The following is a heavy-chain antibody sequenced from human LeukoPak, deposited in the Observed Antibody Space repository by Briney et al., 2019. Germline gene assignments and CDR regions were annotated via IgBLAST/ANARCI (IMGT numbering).Heavy chain of an antibody. J-gene: IGHJ4*02. D-gene: IGHD4-23*01. CDR3: ARGRPHGNDY. Sequence: GGSLRLSCAASGFTFSSHAMSWVRQAPGKGLVWVSRIASDGSSTTYADSVKGRFSISRDNAKNTLYLQMNSLRVEDTAVYYCARGRPHGNDYWGQGTLVTVSS. V-gene: IGHV3-74*01. CDR2: IASDGSST. CDR1: GFTFSSHA.